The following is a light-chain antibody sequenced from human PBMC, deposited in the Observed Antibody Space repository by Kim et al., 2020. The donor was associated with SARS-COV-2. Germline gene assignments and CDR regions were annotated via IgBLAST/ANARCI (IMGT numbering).Light chain of an antibody. CDR3: QQYDNLPPT. CDR1: RDISND. Sequence: PDVGARVTISGQGGRDISNDLSGYQQKPGKAPKTLNYDGSNLETGGPTRFSGSGSGTGFTFTISRLQPDNIATYYCQQYDNLPPTFGAGTKVGI. J-gene: IGKJ4*02. CDR2: DGS. V-gene: IGKV1-33*01.